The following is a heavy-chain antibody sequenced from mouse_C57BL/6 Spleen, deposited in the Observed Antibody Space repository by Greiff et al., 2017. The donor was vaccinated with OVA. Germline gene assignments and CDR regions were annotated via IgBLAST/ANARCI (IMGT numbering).Heavy chain of an antibody. CDR1: GYSITSGYY. CDR3: ARGYYSNSFAY. Sequence: EVKLVESGPGLVKPSQSLSLTCSVTGYSITSGYYWNWIRQFPGNKLEWMGYISYDGSNNYNPSLKNRISITRDTSKNQFFLKLNSVTTEDTATYYCARGYYSNSFAYWGQGTLVTVSA. V-gene: IGHV3-6*01. CDR2: ISYDGSN. D-gene: IGHD2-5*01. J-gene: IGHJ3*01.